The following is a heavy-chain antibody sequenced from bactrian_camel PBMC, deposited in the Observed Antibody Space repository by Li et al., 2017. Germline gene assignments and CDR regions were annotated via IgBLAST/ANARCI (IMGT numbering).Heavy chain of an antibody. V-gene: IGHV3S40*01. D-gene: IGHD6*01. Sequence: DVQLVESGGGSVQAGRSLRLSCTVSDYSASCVGWSRQAPGKGLEWVSAINSGGGVTYYADSVKGRFTISRDNAKNTLYLQLNSLKTEDTAMYYCAASLQYSGSWSLGYWGQGTQVTVS. CDR1: DYSASC. CDR2: INSGGGVT. J-gene: IGHJ6*01. CDR3: AASLQYSGSWSLGY.